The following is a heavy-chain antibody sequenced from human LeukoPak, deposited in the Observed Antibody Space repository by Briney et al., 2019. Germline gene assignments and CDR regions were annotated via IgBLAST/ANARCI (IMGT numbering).Heavy chain of an antibody. CDR2: ITPSSGGT. V-gene: IGHV1-2*02. Sequence: ASVKVSCKASGYTLTDYYIHWVRQAPGQGLEWMGWITPSSGGTIYAQKFQGRVTMTRDMSISTAYMELSRLRSDDTAVYYCAKVASTTRRHDAFDIWGQGTLVTVSS. CDR3: AKVASTTRRHDAFDI. J-gene: IGHJ3*02. D-gene: IGHD1-1*01. CDR1: GYTLTDYY.